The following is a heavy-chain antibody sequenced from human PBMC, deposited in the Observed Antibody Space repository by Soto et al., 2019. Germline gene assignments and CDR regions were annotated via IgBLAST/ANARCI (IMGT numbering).Heavy chain of an antibody. CDR2: IYYTGNT. J-gene: IGHJ6*03. CDR3: ARVNIGATRGLYYYYMDV. CDR1: GDSISSSNYY. V-gene: IGHV4-39*01. D-gene: IGHD5-12*01. Sequence: PSETLSLTCTVSGDSISSSNYYWGWIRQSPGKGLEWIGNIYYTGNTNYNPSLKSRVTISVDTSKNQFSLRLSSVTAEDTAVYYCARVNIGATRGLYYYYMDVWGKGTTVTVSS.